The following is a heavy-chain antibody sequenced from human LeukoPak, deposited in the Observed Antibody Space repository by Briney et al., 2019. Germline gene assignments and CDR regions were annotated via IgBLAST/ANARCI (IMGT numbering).Heavy chain of an antibody. V-gene: IGHV3-30*07. CDR2: VSFDGSNR. CDR3: ARARGYSYGLRYMDV. Sequence: GGSLRLSCAASGFIFRSYPMHWVRQAPGKGLDWVAVVSFDGSNRYYADSVKGRFTISRDNAKNSLYLQMNSLRAEDTAVYYCARARGYSYGLRYMDVWGKGTTVTVSS. D-gene: IGHD5-18*01. J-gene: IGHJ6*03. CDR1: GFIFRSYP.